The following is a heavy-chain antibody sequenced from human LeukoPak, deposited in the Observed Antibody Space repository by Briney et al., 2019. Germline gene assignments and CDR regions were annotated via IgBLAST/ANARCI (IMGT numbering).Heavy chain of an antibody. CDR2: MYDSEST. D-gene: IGHD5-18*01. J-gene: IGHJ4*02. Sequence: SETLSLTCTVSGVPISSHYWSWIRQPPGKGLEWIAYMYDSESTKDNPSLKSRITLSAGTSKNQFSLRLSSVTAADTAVYYCATIKRGSIYVYFDFWGQGILVTVSS. CDR3: ATIKRGSIYVYFDF. V-gene: IGHV4-59*11. CDR1: GVPISSHY.